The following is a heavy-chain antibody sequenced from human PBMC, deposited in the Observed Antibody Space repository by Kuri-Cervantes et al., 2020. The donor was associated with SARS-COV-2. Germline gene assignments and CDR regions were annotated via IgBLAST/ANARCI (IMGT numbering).Heavy chain of an antibody. CDR3: ARVRITIFGVVTPNYWYFDL. V-gene: IGHV1-2*02. CDR1: GYTFTGYY. Sequence: ASVKVSCKASGYTFTGYYMHWVRQAPGQGLEWMGWINPNSGGTNYAQKFQGRVTMTRDTSISTAYMELSRLRSDDTAVYYCARVRITIFGVVTPNYWYFDLWGRGTLGTISS. D-gene: IGHD3-3*01. J-gene: IGHJ2*01. CDR2: INPNSGGT.